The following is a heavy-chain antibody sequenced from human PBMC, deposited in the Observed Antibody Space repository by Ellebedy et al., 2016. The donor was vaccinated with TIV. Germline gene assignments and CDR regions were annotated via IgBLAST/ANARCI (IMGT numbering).Heavy chain of an antibody. CDR3: ARACRRVVPAAMGYYYGMDV. CDR1: GGTFSSYA. D-gene: IGHD2-2*01. Sequence: SVKVSXXASGGTFSSYAISWVRQAPGQGLEWMGGIIPIFGTANYAQKFQGRVTITADESTSTAYMELSSLRSEDTAVYYCARACRRVVPAAMGYYYGMDVWGQGTTVTVSS. CDR2: IIPIFGTA. V-gene: IGHV1-69*13. J-gene: IGHJ6*02.